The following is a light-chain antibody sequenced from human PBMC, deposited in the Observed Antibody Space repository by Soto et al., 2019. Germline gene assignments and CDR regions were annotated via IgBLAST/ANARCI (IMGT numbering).Light chain of an antibody. CDR1: QSISSW. CDR3: QQYQDWPRT. CDR2: DAS. J-gene: IGKJ1*01. V-gene: IGKV1-5*01. Sequence: DIQMTQSPSTLSASLGDRVTITCRASQSISSWLAWYQQKPGKAPKLLIYDASSLQSGVPSRFSGSGSGTEFTLTISSLQAEDSAVYYCQQYQDWPRTFGQGTKV.